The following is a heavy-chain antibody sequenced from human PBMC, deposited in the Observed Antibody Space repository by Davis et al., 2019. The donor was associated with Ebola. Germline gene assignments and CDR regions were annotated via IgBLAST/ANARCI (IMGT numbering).Heavy chain of an antibody. D-gene: IGHD6-25*01. CDR1: GDSVSSNSAA. CDR3: ARGRSWPLDS. V-gene: IGHV6-1*01. Sequence: SQTPSLTCAIPGDSVSSNSAAWHWISQSPSRGLEWLGRTYYRSKWYNDYAVSVKSRITFNSDTSKNQFSLQLNSVTPEDTAVYYCARGRSWPLDSWGQGTLVTVSS. CDR2: TYYRSKWYN. J-gene: IGHJ4*02.